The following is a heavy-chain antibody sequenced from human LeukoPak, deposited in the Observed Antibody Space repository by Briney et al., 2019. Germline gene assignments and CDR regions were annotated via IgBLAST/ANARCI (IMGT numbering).Heavy chain of an antibody. CDR1: GGSFSGYY. CDR2: INHSGST. V-gene: IGHV4-34*01. CDR3: AKYSSGWYFFDY. D-gene: IGHD6-19*01. Sequence: PSETLSLTCAVYGGSFSGYYWSWIRQPPGKGLEWIGEINHSGSTNYNPSLKSRVTISVDKSKNQFSLKLSSVTAADTAVYYCAKYSSGWYFFDYWGQGTLVTVSS. J-gene: IGHJ4*02.